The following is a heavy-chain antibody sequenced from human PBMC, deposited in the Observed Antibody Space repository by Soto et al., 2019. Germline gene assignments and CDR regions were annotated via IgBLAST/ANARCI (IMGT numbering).Heavy chain of an antibody. CDR2: IWYDGSNK. J-gene: IGHJ4*02. V-gene: IGHV3-33*01. D-gene: IGHD6-6*01. Sequence: PGGSLRLSCAASGFTFSSYGMHWVRQAPGKGLEWVAVIWYDGSNKYYADSVKGRFTISRDNSKNTLYLQMNSLRAEDTAVYYCAREVTSSSSGFDYWGQGTLVTVSS. CDR1: GFTFSSYG. CDR3: AREVTSSSSGFDY.